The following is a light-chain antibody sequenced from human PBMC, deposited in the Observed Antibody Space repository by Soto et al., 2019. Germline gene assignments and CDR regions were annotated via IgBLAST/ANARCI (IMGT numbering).Light chain of an antibody. CDR2: KAS. J-gene: IGKJ1*01. Sequence: DIQMTQSPSTLSASVGDRVTITCRAGQSISSWLAWYQQKPGKAPKLLIYKASSLESGVPSRFSGSGSGTEFTLTISSLQPDDFATYYCQQYNSYWTFGQGTKVDI. CDR3: QQYNSYWT. V-gene: IGKV1-5*03. CDR1: QSISSW.